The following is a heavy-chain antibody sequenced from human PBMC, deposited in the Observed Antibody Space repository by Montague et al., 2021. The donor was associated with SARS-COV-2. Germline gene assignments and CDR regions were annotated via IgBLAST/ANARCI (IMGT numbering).Heavy chain of an antibody. CDR3: SRGDFGVVIIPYYYYYMDV. Sequence: SETLSLTCAVYGGSFSGYYWSWIRQPPGKGLEWIGEINHSGSTYYKPSLKSRVTISLDTSKNQFSLKLNSVTAADTAVYYCSRGDFGVVIIPYYYYYMDVWGKGTTVTVSS. D-gene: IGHD3-3*01. CDR2: INHSGST. CDR1: GGSFSGYY. V-gene: IGHV4-34*01. J-gene: IGHJ6*03.